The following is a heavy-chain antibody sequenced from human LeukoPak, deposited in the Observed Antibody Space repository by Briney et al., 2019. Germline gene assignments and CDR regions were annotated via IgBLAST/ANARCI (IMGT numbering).Heavy chain of an antibody. CDR1: TDTFSNYA. D-gene: IGHD1-7*01. J-gene: IGHJ5*02. Sequence: SVTVSCKSSTDTFSNYALNWLRLAPGQGLEWLGGITPFFRSTKYPQKFQDRVTITTDESTSTVYMELTSLTFDDTAMYYCARSNWNYRWFDTWGQGTLLTVSS. CDR3: ARSNWNYRWFDT. CDR2: ITPFFRST. V-gene: IGHV1-69*05.